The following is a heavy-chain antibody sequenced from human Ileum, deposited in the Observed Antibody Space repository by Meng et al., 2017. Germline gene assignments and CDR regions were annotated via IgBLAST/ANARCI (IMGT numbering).Heavy chain of an antibody. V-gene: IGHV3-48*03. CDR1: GVTSSSFE. D-gene: IGHD3-22*01. CDR2: ISSSGSTI. CDR3: ARDHDSSGYYTLRYYYYGMDV. Sequence: GRSLCPSCVVSGVTSSSFEMNWVRQDPGEGLDWVSYISSSGSTISYADSMKGRFTISRDNTKNSLYLQMNSLRAEDTAVYYCARDHDSSGYYTLRYYYYGMDVWGQGTMVTVSS. J-gene: IGHJ6*02.